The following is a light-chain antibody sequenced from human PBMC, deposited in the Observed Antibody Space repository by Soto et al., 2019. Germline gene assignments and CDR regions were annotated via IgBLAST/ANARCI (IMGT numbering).Light chain of an antibody. CDR1: SSNIGTNY. CDR2: DNN. V-gene: IGLV1-51*01. CDR3: ETWDDSLPGAV. J-gene: IGLJ2*01. Sequence: QSVLTQPPSVSAAPGQKVTISCSGSSSNIGTNYVSWYQQPPGTVPTLLIYDNNKRPSGIPDRFSASKSGTSATLDITGLQIGDEADYYCETWDDSLPGAVFGGGTKVTVL.